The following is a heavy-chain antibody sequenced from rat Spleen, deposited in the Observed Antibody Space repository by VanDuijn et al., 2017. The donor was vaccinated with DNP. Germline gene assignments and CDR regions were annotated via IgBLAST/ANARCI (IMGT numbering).Heavy chain of an antibody. CDR3: ARGVRNVGWFAY. D-gene: IGHD4-3*01. CDR1: GFTFSDSA. J-gene: IGHJ3*01. CDR2: IIYDGSHT. Sequence: EVHLVESGGGVVQPGNSLKLSCVASGFTFSDSAMAWVRQSPKKGLEWVATIIYDGSHTFYRDSVQGRFTISRDNPKTTLYLQMDSLRSDDTATYHCARGVRNVGWFAYWGQGTLVTVSS. V-gene: IGHV5-17*01.